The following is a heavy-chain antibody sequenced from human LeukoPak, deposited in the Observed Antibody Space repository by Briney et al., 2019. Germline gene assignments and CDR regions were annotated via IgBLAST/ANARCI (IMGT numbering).Heavy chain of an antibody. J-gene: IGHJ4*02. Sequence: GGSLRLSCAASGFTFSSCGMHWVRQAPGKGLEWVALIWYDGSNKDYADSVKGRFTISRDNSKNTLYLQMDRLRAEDTAVYYCARESGGYYDSSGYYYFDYWGQGTLVTVSS. CDR3: ARESGGYYDSSGYYYFDY. CDR2: IWYDGSNK. CDR1: GFTFSSCG. V-gene: IGHV3-33*01. D-gene: IGHD3-22*01.